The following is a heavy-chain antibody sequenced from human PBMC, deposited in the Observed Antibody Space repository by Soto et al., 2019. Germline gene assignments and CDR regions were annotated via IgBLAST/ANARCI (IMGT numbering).Heavy chain of an antibody. CDR2: INPSGGST. Sequence: GVSVEVACKASGDTVTSYYMHWVRHTPGQGLEWMGIINPSGGSTSYAQKFQGRVTMTRDTSTSTVYMELSSLRSEDTAVYYCARGGLRAHLLGDLDYWGQGTLVTVSS. V-gene: IGHV1-46*03. CDR1: GDTVTSYY. CDR3: ARGGLRAHLLGDLDY. J-gene: IGHJ4*02. D-gene: IGHD3-16*01.